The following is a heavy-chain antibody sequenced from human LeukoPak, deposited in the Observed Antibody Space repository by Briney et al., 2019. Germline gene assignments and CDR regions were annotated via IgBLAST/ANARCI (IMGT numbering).Heavy chain of an antibody. D-gene: IGHD6-19*01. V-gene: IGHV3-23*01. CDR2: ISGSGGST. CDR1: GFTFSSYA. J-gene: IGHJ4*02. Sequence: GGSLRLSCAASGFTFSSYAMSWVRQAPGKGVEWVSAISGSGGSTYYVDSVKGRFTISRDNSKNTLYLQMNSLRAEDTAVYYCAKWRDSSGWYYFDYWGQGTLVTVSS. CDR3: AKWRDSSGWYYFDY.